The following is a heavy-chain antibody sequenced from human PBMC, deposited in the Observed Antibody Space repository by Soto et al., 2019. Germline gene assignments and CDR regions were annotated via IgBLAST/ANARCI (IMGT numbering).Heavy chain of an antibody. CDR3: ARDTTYYYGSGSYPYFDY. Sequence: GGSLSLSCAASGFTFSDYYMSWIRQAPGKGLEWVSYISSSGSTIYYADSVKGRFTISRDNAKNSLYLQMNSLRAEDTAVYYCARDTTYYYGSGSYPYFDYWGQGTLVTVSS. CDR1: GFTFSDYY. J-gene: IGHJ4*02. D-gene: IGHD3-10*01. V-gene: IGHV3-11*01. CDR2: ISSSGSTI.